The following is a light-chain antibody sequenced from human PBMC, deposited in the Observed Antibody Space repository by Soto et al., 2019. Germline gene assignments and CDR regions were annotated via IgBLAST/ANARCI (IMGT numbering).Light chain of an antibody. Sequence: QSALTQPASVCGSLGQSITIPRTGTSGEVGGYNYVSWYQHHPGKAPKLMIYDVSHRPSGVSNRFSGSKSGNTASLTISGLQAEDEADYYCSSYTSSSTVVFGGGTKLTVL. CDR2: DVS. CDR1: SGEVGGYNY. CDR3: SSYTSSSTVV. V-gene: IGLV2-14*03. J-gene: IGLJ2*01.